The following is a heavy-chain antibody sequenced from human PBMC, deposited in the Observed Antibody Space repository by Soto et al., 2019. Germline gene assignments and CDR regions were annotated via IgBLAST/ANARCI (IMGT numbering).Heavy chain of an antibody. J-gene: IGHJ4*02. V-gene: IGHV1-69*13. CDR1: GGTCSSYA. Sequence: GASVKVSCKASGGTCSSYAISWVRQAPGQGLEWMGGIIPIFGTANYAQKFQGRVTITADESTSTAYMELSSLRSEDTAVYYCARRSANYYDSSGYYTFDYWGQGTLVTVSS. CDR3: ARRSANYYDSSGYYTFDY. D-gene: IGHD3-22*01. CDR2: IIPIFGTA.